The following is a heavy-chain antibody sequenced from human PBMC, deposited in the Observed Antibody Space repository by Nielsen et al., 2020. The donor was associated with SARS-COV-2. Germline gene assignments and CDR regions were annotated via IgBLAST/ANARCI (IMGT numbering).Heavy chain of an antibody. CDR2: ISGSGSST. Sequence: GESLKISCAASGFTFSSYAMSWVRQAPGKGLEWVSAISGSGSSTYYADSVKGRFTISRDNSKNTLYLQMNSLRAEDTAVYYCAREGAYGYYFDYWGQGTLVTVSS. D-gene: IGHD3-10*01. J-gene: IGHJ4*02. CDR1: GFTFSSYA. CDR3: AREGAYGYYFDY. V-gene: IGHV3-23*01.